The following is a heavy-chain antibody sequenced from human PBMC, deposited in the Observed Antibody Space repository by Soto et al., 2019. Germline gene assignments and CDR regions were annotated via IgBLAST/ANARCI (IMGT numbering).Heavy chain of an antibody. CDR2: ISSSSSTI. CDR1: GFTFSSYS. CDR3: ARDQDY. J-gene: IGHJ4*02. V-gene: IGHV3-48*01. Sequence: TGGSLRLSCAASGFTFSSYSMNWVRQAPGKGLEWVSYISSSSSTIYYADSVKGRFTISRDNAKNSLYLQVNSLRAEDTAVYYCARDQDYWGQGTLVTVSS.